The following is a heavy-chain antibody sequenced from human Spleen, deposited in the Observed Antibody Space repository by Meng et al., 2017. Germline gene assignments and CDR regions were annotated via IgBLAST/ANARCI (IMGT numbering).Heavy chain of an antibody. CDR3: ARDEDISAAGKLFGDY. Sequence: QVEVVQSGGEVKKPGASVTVSCKASGYTFPDYWLHWVRRAPGQGLEWMGRINPKRGDTHYAQRFQGRVTMTGDTYISTAYMELSGLRSDDTAMYYCARDEDISAAGKLFGDYWGQGTLVTVSS. D-gene: IGHD6-13*01. CDR1: GYTFPDYW. V-gene: IGHV1-2*06. CDR2: INPKRGDT. J-gene: IGHJ4*02.